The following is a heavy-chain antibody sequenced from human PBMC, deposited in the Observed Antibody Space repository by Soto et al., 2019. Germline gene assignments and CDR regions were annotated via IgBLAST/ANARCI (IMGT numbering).Heavy chain of an antibody. Sequence: SETLSLTCTVSGGSISSSSYYWGWIRQPPGKGLEWIGSIYYSGSTYYNPSLKSRVTISVDTSKNQSSLKLSSVTAADTAVYYCASSNGDYDNYWGQGTLVTVSS. CDR3: ASSNGDYDNY. D-gene: IGHD4-17*01. CDR1: GGSISSSSYY. J-gene: IGHJ4*02. CDR2: IYYSGST. V-gene: IGHV4-39*01.